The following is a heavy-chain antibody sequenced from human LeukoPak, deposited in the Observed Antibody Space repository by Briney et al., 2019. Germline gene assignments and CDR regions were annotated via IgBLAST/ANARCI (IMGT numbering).Heavy chain of an antibody. D-gene: IGHD3-9*01. Sequence: NPSETLSLTCTVSGGSISSSSYYWGWIRQPPLNGLEWIGSIYYSGTTYYNPSLKSRVPISVDTSKNQFSLKLSSVTAADTAVYYCARLDYDILTGYPYYFDYWGQGPLVTVSS. J-gene: IGHJ4*02. CDR2: IYYSGTT. V-gene: IGHV4-39*01. CDR3: ARLDYDILTGYPYYFDY. CDR1: GGSISSSSYY.